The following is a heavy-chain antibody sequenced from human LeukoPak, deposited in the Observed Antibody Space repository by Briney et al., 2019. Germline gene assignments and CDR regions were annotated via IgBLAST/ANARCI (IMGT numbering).Heavy chain of an antibody. V-gene: IGHV3-48*04. Sequence: PGGSLRLSCAASGFSFSDYSMNWVRQAPGKGLEWVSYITSGSTTMSYADSVKGRFTISRDNAKNSLYLQMNSLRAEDTAVYYCARDGKKWGNFYYYMDVWGKGSTVTVS. CDR1: GFSFSDYS. CDR2: ITSGSTTM. D-gene: IGHD1-1*01. J-gene: IGHJ6*03. CDR3: ARDGKKWGNFYYYMDV.